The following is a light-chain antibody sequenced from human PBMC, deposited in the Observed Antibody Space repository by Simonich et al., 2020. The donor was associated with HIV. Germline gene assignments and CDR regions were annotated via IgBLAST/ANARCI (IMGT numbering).Light chain of an antibody. CDR2: DAS. CDR1: QGISSA. CDR3: QQANAFPYT. V-gene: IGKV1-13*02. J-gene: IGKJ2*01. Sequence: AIQLTQSPSSLSASVGDRVTITCRASQGISSALAWYQQKPGKAPKLLIYDASNLQSGVPSRFSGSGSWTYFTHTISSLQPQDFATYYCQQANAFPYTFGQGTKLEIK.